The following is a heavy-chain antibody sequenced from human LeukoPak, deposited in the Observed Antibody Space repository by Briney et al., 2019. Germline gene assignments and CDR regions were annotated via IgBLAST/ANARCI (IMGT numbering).Heavy chain of an antibody. D-gene: IGHD2-15*01. CDR3: AEADSSQIPDC. Sequence: PSETLSLTCAVYGGSFSGYYWSWIRQPPGKGLEWIGEINHSVSTNYNPSLTSRVTISVDTSKNQFSLKLSSVTAADTAVYYCAEADSSQIPDCWGQGTLVTVSS. V-gene: IGHV4-34*01. CDR1: GGSFSGYY. CDR2: INHSVST. J-gene: IGHJ4*02.